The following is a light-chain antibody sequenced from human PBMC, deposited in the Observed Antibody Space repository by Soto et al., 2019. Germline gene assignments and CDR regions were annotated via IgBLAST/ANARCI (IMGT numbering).Light chain of an antibody. CDR2: GAS. J-gene: IGKJ1*01. V-gene: IGKV1-6*01. Sequence: AYVGDRFTISCRASQDVRHHIGWYQQTPGKAPKLLIYGASSLHSGVPSRFSGSGYGTDFTLKISRVEAEDVGVYYCMQALHTPRTFGQGTKVDIK. CDR1: QDVRHH. CDR3: MQALHTPRT.